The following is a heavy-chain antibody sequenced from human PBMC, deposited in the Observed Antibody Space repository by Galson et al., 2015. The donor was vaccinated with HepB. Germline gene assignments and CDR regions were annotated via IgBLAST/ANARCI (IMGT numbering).Heavy chain of an antibody. J-gene: IGHJ3*02. CDR2: ISAYNGNT. V-gene: IGHV1-18*01. CDR3: ALARVWLGRHDAFDI. CDR1: GYTFTSYG. D-gene: IGHD6-19*01. Sequence: SVKVSCKASGYTFTSYGISWVRQAPGQGLEWMGWISAYNGNTNYAQKLQGRVTMTTDTSTSTAYMELRSLRSDDTAVYYCALARVWLGRHDAFDIWGQGTMVTVSS.